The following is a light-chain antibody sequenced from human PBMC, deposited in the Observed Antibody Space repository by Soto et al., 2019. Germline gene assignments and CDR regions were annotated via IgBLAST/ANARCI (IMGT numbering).Light chain of an antibody. CDR3: QQRSNWPRST. Sequence: EIVLTQSPATLSLSPGERATLSCRASQSFSSSLACSQQKPGQAPRLLIYDASNRATGIPARFSGSGSGTDFPLTISSLEPEDFAVYYCQQRSNWPRSTFGQGTKVEIK. CDR2: DAS. J-gene: IGKJ1*01. CDR1: QSFSSS. V-gene: IGKV3-11*01.